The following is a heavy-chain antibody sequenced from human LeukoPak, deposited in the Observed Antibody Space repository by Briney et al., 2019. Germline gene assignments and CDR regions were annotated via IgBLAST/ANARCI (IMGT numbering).Heavy chain of an antibody. V-gene: IGHV3-33*01. J-gene: IGHJ4*02. CDR3: ARDRQWLQPHYFDY. D-gene: IGHD5-12*01. CDR2: IWYDGSNK. Sequence: GGSLRLSCAASGFTFRNYGMHWVRQAPGKGLEWVAVIWYDGSNKYYADSVRGRFTVSRDNAKNTLYLQMNSLKAEDTAVYYCARDRQWLQPHYFDYWGQGTLISVSS. CDR1: GFTFRNYG.